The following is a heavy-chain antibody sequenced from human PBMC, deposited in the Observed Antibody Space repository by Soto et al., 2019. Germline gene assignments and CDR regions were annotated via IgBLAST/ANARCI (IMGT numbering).Heavy chain of an antibody. CDR2: ISYDGSNK. D-gene: IGHD2-21*02. Sequence: GGSLRLSCAASGFTFSSYAMHWVRQAPGKGLEWVAVISYDGSNKYYADSVKGRFTISRDNAKNSLYLQMNSLRAEDTAVYYCARDGHIVVVTAIRPNAFDIWGQGTMVTVSS. V-gene: IGHV3-30-3*01. J-gene: IGHJ3*02. CDR3: ARDGHIVVVTAIRPNAFDI. CDR1: GFTFSSYA.